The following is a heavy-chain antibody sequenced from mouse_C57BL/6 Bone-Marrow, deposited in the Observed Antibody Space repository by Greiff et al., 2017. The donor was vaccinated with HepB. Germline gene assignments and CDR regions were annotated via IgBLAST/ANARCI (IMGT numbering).Heavy chain of an antibody. Sequence: QVQLKQPGAELVKPGASVKMSCKASGYTFTSYWITWVKQRPGQGLEWIGDIYPGSGSTNYNEKFKSKATLTVDTSSSTAYMQLSSLTSEDSAVYYCAGGYDGSYYFDYWGQGTTLTVSS. D-gene: IGHD2-2*01. V-gene: IGHV1-55*01. CDR2: IYPGSGST. CDR1: GYTFTSYW. CDR3: AGGYDGSYYFDY. J-gene: IGHJ2*01.